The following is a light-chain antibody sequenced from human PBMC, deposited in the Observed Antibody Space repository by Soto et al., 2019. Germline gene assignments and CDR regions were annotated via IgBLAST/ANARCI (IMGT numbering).Light chain of an antibody. V-gene: IGKV1-39*01. Sequence: IQLTHSPSSLSASLGYTFTIGCLASQNINNYLNWYQHKPGKAPKLLIYAASNLQRGVPSRFRGSGSGTDFTLTISSLQPEDFATYYCQQSYSTPTTFGQGTLLEIK. CDR3: QQSYSTPTT. CDR2: AAS. CDR1: QNINNY. J-gene: IGKJ5*01.